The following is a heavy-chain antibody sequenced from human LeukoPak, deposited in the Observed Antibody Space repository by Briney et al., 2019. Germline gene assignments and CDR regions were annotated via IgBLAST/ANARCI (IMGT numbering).Heavy chain of an antibody. Sequence: ASVKVSCKASGYTFTSYGISWERQAPGQGLEWMGGFSAYSGNTNFAQKLQGRVTMTTATYKGTAYMELRMLRLDDTAMSYYARVVVVPAWFDPWGQGTLVTVSS. V-gene: IGHV1-18*01. CDR2: FSAYSGNT. CDR1: GYTFTSYG. J-gene: IGHJ5*02. D-gene: IGHD2-2*01. CDR3: ARVVVVPAWFDP.